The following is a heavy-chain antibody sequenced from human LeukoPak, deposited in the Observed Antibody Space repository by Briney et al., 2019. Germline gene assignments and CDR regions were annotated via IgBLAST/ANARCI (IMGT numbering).Heavy chain of an antibody. D-gene: IGHD1-26*01. CDR2: ISSSSGYI. V-gene: IGHV3-21*01. CDR3: ARDLGGRLLSGNYYSTFDY. Sequence: GGSLRLSCAASGFAFSSFSMNWVRQAPGKGLEWVSSISSSSGYIYYAESVKGRFTISRDNAKNSLYLQMNSLRAEDTAVYYCARDLGGRLLSGNYYSTFDYWGQGTLVTVSS. J-gene: IGHJ4*02. CDR1: GFAFSSFS.